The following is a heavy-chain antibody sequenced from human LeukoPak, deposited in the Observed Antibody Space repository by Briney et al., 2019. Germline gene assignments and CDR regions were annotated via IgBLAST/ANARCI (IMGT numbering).Heavy chain of an antibody. CDR3: ARGVVDFYYIDV. D-gene: IGHD3-16*02. J-gene: IGHJ6*03. CDR2: INPSSGST. V-gene: IGHV1-46*01. CDR1: GGTFSSYA. Sequence: ASVKVSCKASGGTFSSYAISWVRQAPGQGLEWVGKINPSSGSTSYPQKFKGRVTMTRDMSTSTVSMELSSLRSEDTAVYYCARGVVDFYYIDVWGKGTTVTVSS.